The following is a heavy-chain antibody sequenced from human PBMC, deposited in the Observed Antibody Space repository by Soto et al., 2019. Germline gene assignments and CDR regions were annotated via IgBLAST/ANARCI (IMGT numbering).Heavy chain of an antibody. V-gene: IGHV4-34*01. Sequence: SETLSLTCAVYGGSFSGYYWSWIRQPPGKGLEWIGEINHSGSTNYNPSLKSRVTISVDTSKNQFSLKLSSVTAADTAVYYCARGGVDIGYDLVYYFDYWGQGTLVTVSS. J-gene: IGHJ4*02. CDR2: INHSGST. D-gene: IGHD5-12*01. CDR3: ARGGVDIGYDLVYYFDY. CDR1: GGSFSGYY.